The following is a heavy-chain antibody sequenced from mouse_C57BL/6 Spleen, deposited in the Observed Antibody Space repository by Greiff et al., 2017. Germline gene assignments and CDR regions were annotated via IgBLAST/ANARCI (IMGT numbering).Heavy chain of an antibody. V-gene: IGHV1-82*01. CDR2: IYPGDGDT. Sequence: VQLQQSGPELVKPGASVKISCKASGYAFSSSWMNWVKQRPGKGLEWIGRIYPGDGDTNDNGKFKGKATLTADKSSSTAYMQLSSLTSEDSAVYFCARNTGHYYAMDYWGQGTSVTVSS. CDR3: ARNTGHYYAMDY. J-gene: IGHJ4*01. D-gene: IGHD4-1*01. CDR1: GYAFSSSW.